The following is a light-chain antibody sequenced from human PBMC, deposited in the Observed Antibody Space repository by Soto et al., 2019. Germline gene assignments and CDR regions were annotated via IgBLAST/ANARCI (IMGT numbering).Light chain of an antibody. J-gene: IGKJ1*01. Sequence: EIVLTQSPDTLSLSPGERATLSCRASQSVSSNYLACYQQKPGQAPRLLIYGASSRATGIPDRFSGRGSGTDFTLTISRLEPEDFAVYYCQQYGSSPRTFGQGTKLEI. CDR1: QSVSSNY. CDR3: QQYGSSPRT. CDR2: GAS. V-gene: IGKV3-20*01.